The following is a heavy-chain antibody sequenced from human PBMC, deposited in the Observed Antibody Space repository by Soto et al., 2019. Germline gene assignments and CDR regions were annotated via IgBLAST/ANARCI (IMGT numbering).Heavy chain of an antibody. CDR3: AREAYDSVWGSYRPIDY. Sequence: PSETLSLTCTVSGGSISSYYWSWIRQPAGKGLEWIGRIYTSGSTNYNPSLKSRVTMSVDTSKNQFSLKLSSVTAADTAVYYCAREAYDSVWGSYRPIDYWGQGTLVTVSS. CDR1: GGSISSYY. V-gene: IGHV4-4*07. D-gene: IGHD3-16*02. J-gene: IGHJ4*02. CDR2: IYTSGST.